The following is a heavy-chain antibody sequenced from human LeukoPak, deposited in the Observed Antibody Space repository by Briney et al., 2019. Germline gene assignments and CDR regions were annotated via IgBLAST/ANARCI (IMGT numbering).Heavy chain of an antibody. CDR2: IRYDGSDK. CDR3: ATSVTGYSSRFYY. J-gene: IGHJ4*02. D-gene: IGHD6-19*01. CDR1: GFTFNSYD. Sequence: GGSLRLSCAASGFTFNSYDMQWVRQSPGKWLEWVTFIRYDGSDKYYVDSVEGRFTISRDNSKNTLYLQMNSLRAEDTAVYYCATSVTGYSSRFYYWGQGTLVTVSP. V-gene: IGHV3-30*02.